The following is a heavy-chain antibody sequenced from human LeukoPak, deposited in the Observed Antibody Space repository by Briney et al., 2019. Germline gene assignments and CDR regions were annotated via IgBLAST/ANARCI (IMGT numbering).Heavy chain of an antibody. D-gene: IGHD3-16*01. CDR1: GFTLNSYI. Sequence: GGSLRLSCEASGFTLNSYIMHWVRQAPGKGLEWVALISLDGRDKQYADSVKGRFTISKDNSKNTLYLQMNSLSGDDTSMYFCARAYGGLIDYWGQGTLVTVSS. CDR3: ARAYGGLIDY. CDR2: ISLDGRDK. V-gene: IGHV3-30*04. J-gene: IGHJ4*02.